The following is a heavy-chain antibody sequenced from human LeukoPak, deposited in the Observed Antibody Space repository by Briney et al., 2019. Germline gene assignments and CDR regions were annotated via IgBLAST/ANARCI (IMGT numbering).Heavy chain of an antibody. CDR1: GFTVSSNY. J-gene: IGHJ6*03. CDR2: IYSGGST. CDR3: ARGGPYSGSYYPKDYYMDV. Sequence: GGSLRLSCAASGFTVSSNYMSWVRQAPGKGLEWVSVIYSGGSTYYADSVKGRFTISRDNSKNTLYLQMNSLRAEDTTVYYCARGGPYSGSYYPKDYYMDVWGKGTTVTVSS. V-gene: IGHV3-53*01. D-gene: IGHD1-26*01.